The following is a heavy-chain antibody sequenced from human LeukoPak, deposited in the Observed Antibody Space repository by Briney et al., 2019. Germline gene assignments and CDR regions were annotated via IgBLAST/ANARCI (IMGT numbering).Heavy chain of an antibody. CDR3: ARDFRGGYDFWSGYYTPYYFDY. CDR1: GGSISSSGYY. CDR2: MYYSGST. J-gene: IGHJ4*02. Sequence: PSETLSLTCAVSGGSISSSGYYWGWIRQPPGKGLEWIGSMYYSGSTYYNPSLKSRVTISVDTSKNHFSLKLSSVTAADTAVYYRARDFRGGYDFWSGYYTPYYFDYWGQGTLVTVSP. D-gene: IGHD3-3*01. V-gene: IGHV4-39*07.